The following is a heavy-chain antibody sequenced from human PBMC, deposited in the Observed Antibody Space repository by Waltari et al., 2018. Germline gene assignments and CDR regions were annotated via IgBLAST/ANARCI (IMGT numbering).Heavy chain of an antibody. CDR1: GFTVSASY. CDR3: ARDSNWGYSWS. J-gene: IGHJ5*02. D-gene: IGHD7-27*01. Sequence: EVQLVESGGGLVQPGGSLRLSCAASGFTVSASYMSWVRQAPGKGLGWVSVIYSGGNTDYADSVKGRFTISRDNSKNILYLQMNSLRAEDTAVYYCARDSNWGYSWSWGQGTLVTVSS. V-gene: IGHV3-53*01. CDR2: IYSGGNT.